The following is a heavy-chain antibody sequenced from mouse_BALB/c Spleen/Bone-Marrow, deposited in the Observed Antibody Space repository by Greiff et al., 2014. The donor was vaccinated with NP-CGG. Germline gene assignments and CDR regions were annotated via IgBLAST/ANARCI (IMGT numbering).Heavy chain of an antibody. V-gene: IGHV5-6*01. D-gene: IGHD2-1*01. Sequence: EVKVVESGGDLVKPGGSLKLSCAASGFTFSSYGMSWVRQTPDKRLEWVATISSGGSYTYYPDSVKGRFIISRDNAKNTLYLQMSSLKSEDTAMYYCARQYGNLGVMDYWGQGTSVTVSS. J-gene: IGHJ4*01. CDR3: ARQYGNLGVMDY. CDR1: GFTFSSYG. CDR2: ISSGGSYT.